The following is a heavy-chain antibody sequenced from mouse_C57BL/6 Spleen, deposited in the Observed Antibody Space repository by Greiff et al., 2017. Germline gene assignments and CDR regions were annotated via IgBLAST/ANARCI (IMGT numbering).Heavy chain of an antibody. CDR3: ARWELTYAMDY. Sequence: VKLVESGPELVKPGASVKISCKASGYAFSSSWMNWVKQRPGKGLEWIGRIYPGDGDTNYNGKFKGKATLTADKSSSTAYMQLSSLTSEDSAVYFCARWELTYAMDYWGQGTSVTVSA. CDR2: IYPGDGDT. CDR1: GYAFSSSW. V-gene: IGHV1-82*01. J-gene: IGHJ4*01. D-gene: IGHD2-1*01.